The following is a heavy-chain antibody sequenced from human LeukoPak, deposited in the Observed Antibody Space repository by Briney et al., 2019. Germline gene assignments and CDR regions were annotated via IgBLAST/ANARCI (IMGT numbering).Heavy chain of an antibody. CDR2: TYYSSKWNT. V-gene: IGHV6-1*01. D-gene: IGHD6-6*01. CDR1: GDTVSSNTAA. CDR3: SRQRSTSTYYFGLDV. J-gene: IGHJ6*02. Sequence: SQTLSLTCAISGDTVSSNTAAWNWIRQSPSRGLEWLGRTYYSSKWNTDYAASVQNRITINPDTSTNQFSLQLKSATPEDTAVYYCSRQRSTSTYYFGLDVWGQGTTVTVSS.